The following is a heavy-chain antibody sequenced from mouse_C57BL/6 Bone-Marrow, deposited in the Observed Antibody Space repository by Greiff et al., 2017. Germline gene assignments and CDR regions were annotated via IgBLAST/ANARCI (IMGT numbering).Heavy chain of an antibody. CDR1: GYTFTDYY. Sequence: EVQLQQSGAELVKPGASVKLSCTASGYTFTDYYMHWVKQRPEQGLEWIGRIDPEDGDTNYTQKFKGKATLTADKSSNTAYLQRSSLTSEDAAVYYGVGSSNPDGDIDDWGTGTTVTVSS. CDR2: IDPEDGDT. CDR3: VGSSNPDGDIDD. J-gene: IGHJ1*03. V-gene: IGHV14-2*01. D-gene: IGHD1-1*01.